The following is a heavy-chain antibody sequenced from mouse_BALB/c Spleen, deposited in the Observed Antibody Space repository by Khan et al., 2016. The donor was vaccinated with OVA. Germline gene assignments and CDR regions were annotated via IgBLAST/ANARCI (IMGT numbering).Heavy chain of an antibody. J-gene: IGHJ3*01. CDR1: GFNIKDTY. Sequence: VQLQQSGAELVKPGASVKLSCTASGFNIKDTYMHWVKQRPEQGLEWIGRIDPANGNTKYDPKFQGKATITADTSSNTAYLQLSSLTSEDTAVFYVARDYWDVFAYWGQGTLVTVSA. V-gene: IGHV14-3*02. D-gene: IGHD4-1*01. CDR2: IDPANGNT. CDR3: ARDYWDVFAY.